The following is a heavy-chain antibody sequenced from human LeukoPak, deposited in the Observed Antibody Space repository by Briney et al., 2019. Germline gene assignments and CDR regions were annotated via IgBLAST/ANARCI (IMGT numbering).Heavy chain of an antibody. J-gene: IGHJ4*02. CDR3: ARGIAVAGN. CDR2: MNPNSGNT. V-gene: IGHV1-8*02. D-gene: IGHD6-19*01. CDR1: GYTFTGYY. Sequence: GASVKVSCKASGYTFTGYYMHWVRQAPGQGLEWMGWMNPNSGNTGYAQKFQGRVTMTRNTSISTAYMELSSLRSEDTAVYYCARGIAVAGNWGQGTLVTVSS.